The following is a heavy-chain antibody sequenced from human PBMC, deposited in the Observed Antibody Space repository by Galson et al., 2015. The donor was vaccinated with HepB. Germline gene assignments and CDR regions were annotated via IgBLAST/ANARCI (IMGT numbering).Heavy chain of an antibody. D-gene: IGHD3-22*01. V-gene: IGHV3-30-3*01. CDR3: ASLFGLGAPFLRDATMIVVKDY. J-gene: IGHJ4*02. CDR2: ISYDGSNK. Sequence: SLRLSCAASGFTFSSYAMHWVRQAPGKGLEWVAVISYDGSNKYYADSVKGRFTISRDNSKNTLYLQMNSLRAEDTAVYYCASLFGLGAPFLRDATMIVVKDYWGQGTLVTVSS. CDR1: GFTFSSYA.